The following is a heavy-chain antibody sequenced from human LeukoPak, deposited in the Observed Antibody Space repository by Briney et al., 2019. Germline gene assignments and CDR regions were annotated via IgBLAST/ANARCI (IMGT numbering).Heavy chain of an antibody. CDR3: LVVVAAIPTDY. Sequence: ASVKVSCKPSGYTFTGDYMHWVRQAPGQGLEWRGWINTNSGGTNYAQKFQGRVTMPRDTSIRTAYMALSRLRSAAPAVYSCLVVVAAIPTDYWGQGSLVTVSS. CDR2: INTNSGGT. J-gene: IGHJ4*02. D-gene: IGHD2-15*01. V-gene: IGHV1-2*02. CDR1: GYTFTGDY.